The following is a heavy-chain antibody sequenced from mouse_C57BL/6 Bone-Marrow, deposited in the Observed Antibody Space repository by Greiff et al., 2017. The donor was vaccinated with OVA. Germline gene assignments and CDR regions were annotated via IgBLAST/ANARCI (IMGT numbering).Heavy chain of an antibody. CDR2: ISYDGSN. J-gene: IGHJ2*01. D-gene: IGHD1-1*01. CDR1: GYSITSGYY. CDR3: ARVHYGSSFDY. Sequence: DVKLQESGPGLVKPSQSLSLTCSVTGYSITSGYYWNWIRQFPGNKLEWMGYISYDGSNNYNPSLKNRISITRDTSKNQFFLKLNSVTTEDTATYYCARVHYGSSFDYWGQGTTLTVSS. V-gene: IGHV3-6*01.